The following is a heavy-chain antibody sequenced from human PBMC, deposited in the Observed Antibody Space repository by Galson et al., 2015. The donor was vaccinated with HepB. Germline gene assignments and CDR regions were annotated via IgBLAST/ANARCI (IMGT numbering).Heavy chain of an antibody. CDR1: GFTFSSYG. J-gene: IGHJ4*02. D-gene: IGHD2-8*01. CDR2: ISYDGSKK. Sequence: SLRLSCAASGFTFSSYGMHWVRQAPGKGLEWVTIISYDGSKKYYADSVKGRFTISRDNSKNTLYLQMNSLRVDDTAVYYCAKDRPAYAGPDYWGQGTLVTVSS. V-gene: IGHV3-30*18. CDR3: AKDRPAYAGPDY.